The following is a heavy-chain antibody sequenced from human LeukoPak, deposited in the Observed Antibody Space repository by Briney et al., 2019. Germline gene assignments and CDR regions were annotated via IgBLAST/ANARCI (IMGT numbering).Heavy chain of an antibody. D-gene: IGHD4-17*01. CDR3: AKSLTTATFFYYYYMDV. V-gene: IGHV4-39*07. CDR1: GGSISSSDYY. CDR2: IYHSGST. Sequence: SETLSLTCTVSGGSISSSDYYWNWIRQAPGKGLEWIGSIYHSGSTYYNPSLTSRVTISVDTSKYQLSLKLSSVTAEDTAVYYCAKSLTTATFFYYYYMDVWGKGTTVTISS. J-gene: IGHJ6*03.